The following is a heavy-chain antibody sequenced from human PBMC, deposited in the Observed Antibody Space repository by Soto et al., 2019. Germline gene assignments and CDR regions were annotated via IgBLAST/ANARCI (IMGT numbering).Heavy chain of an antibody. V-gene: IGHV4-59*01. CDR2: IYYTGST. CDR1: GGSISSYY. Sequence: QVQLQESGPGLVKPSETLSLTCTVSGGSISSYYWSWIRQPPGKGLEWIGYIYYTGSTNYNPSLKSRVTISVDTSKNQFSLKLSSVTAADTAVYYCARDKANGYGMDVWGQGTTVTVSS. J-gene: IGHJ6*02. CDR3: ARDKANGYGMDV.